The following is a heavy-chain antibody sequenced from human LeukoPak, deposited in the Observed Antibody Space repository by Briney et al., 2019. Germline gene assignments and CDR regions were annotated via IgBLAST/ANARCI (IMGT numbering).Heavy chain of an antibody. V-gene: IGHV4-59*06. J-gene: IGHJ4*02. Sequence: SETLSLTCTVSGGSISSYYWSWIRQRPGKGLEWIGYIYKTGSTYYNPSLKSRVTMSVDTSRNQFSLKVNSVTAADTAVYYCARDVLRWGQGTLVTVSS. CDR3: ARDVLR. D-gene: IGHD3-16*01. CDR2: IYKTGST. CDR1: GGSISSYY.